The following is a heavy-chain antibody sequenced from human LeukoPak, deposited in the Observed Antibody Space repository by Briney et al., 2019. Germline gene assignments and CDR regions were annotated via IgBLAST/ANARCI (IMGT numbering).Heavy chain of an antibody. CDR2: ISEDGSNK. V-gene: IGHV3-30*18. J-gene: IGHJ4*02. D-gene: IGHD6-13*01. CDR3: AKDRETTASGTFDY. CDR1: GFTFSSYG. Sequence: GRSLRLSCAASGFTFSSYGMHCVRQAPGKGLEWVTVISEDGSNKYYEDSVKGRFTISRDNSNNTLYLQMNSLRAEDTAVYYCAKDRETTASGTFDYSGQGTLVTVSS.